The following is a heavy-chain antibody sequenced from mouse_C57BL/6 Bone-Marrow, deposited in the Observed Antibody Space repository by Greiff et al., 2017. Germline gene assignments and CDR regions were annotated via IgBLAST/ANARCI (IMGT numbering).Heavy chain of an antibody. CDR3: ARDNSSGYTFAY. D-gene: IGHD3-2*02. CDR2: ISDGGSYT. Sequence: EVKVVESGGGLVKPGGSLKLSCAASGFTFSSYAMSWVRQTPEKRLEWVATISDGGSYTYYPDNVKGRFTISRDNAKNNLYLQMSHLKSEDTAMYYCARDNSSGYTFAYWGQGTLVTVSA. J-gene: IGHJ3*01. CDR1: GFTFSSYA. V-gene: IGHV5-4*01.